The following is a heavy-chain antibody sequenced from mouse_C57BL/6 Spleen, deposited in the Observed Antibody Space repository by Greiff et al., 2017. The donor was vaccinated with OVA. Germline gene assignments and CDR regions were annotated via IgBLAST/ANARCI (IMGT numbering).Heavy chain of an antibody. D-gene: IGHD1-1*01. CDR3: ARLYYGSSLSWFAY. CDR1: GYTFTSYW. V-gene: IGHV1-69*01. Sequence: QVQLQQPGAELVMPGASVKLSCKASGYTFTSYWMHWVKQRPGQGLEWIGEIDPSDSYTNYNQKFKGKSTLTVDKSSSTAYMQLSSLTSEDSAVDYGARLYYGSSLSWFAYWGQGTLVTVSA. J-gene: IGHJ3*01. CDR2: IDPSDSYT.